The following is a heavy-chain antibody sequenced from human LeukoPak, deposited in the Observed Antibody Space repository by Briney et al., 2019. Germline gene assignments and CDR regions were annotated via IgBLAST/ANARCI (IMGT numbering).Heavy chain of an antibody. Sequence: SETLSLTCTVSGGSISSYYWSWIRQPAGKGLEWIGRIYTSGSTNYNPSLKSRVTMSVDTPKNQFSLKLSSVTAADTAVYYCARMSYDFWSGYPLAFDIWGQGTMVTVSS. V-gene: IGHV4-4*07. CDR3: ARMSYDFWSGYPLAFDI. CDR1: GGSISSYY. D-gene: IGHD3-3*01. J-gene: IGHJ3*02. CDR2: IYTSGST.